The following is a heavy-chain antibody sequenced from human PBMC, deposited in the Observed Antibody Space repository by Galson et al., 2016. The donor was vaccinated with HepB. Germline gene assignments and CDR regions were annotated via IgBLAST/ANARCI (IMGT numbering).Heavy chain of an antibody. V-gene: IGHV3-11*01. CDR3: ARDGCLRGSCGYFDI. CDR2: IANNGGTR. CDR1: GFTFSDYF. D-gene: IGHD2-15*01. J-gene: IGHJ3*02. Sequence: SLRLSCAASGFTFSDYFMSWIRQAPGKGLEWLAYIANNGGTRYYADSVQGRFTISRDNANNPLYLHMDRLRAEDTAVYFCARDGCLRGSCGYFDIWGQGTMVSISS.